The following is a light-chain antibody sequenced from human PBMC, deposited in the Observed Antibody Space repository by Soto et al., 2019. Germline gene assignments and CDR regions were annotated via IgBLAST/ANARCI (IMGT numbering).Light chain of an antibody. CDR1: QTISSW. CDR2: KAS. J-gene: IGKJ1*01. CDR3: KQYNSYGK. V-gene: IGKV1-5*03. Sequence: EIQMTQVPSTVCGSLRAIVTMTCRASQTISSWLAWYQQKPGKAPKLLIYKASSLESGVPSRFSGSGSGTEFTLTISSLPPDDFAPYYCKQYNSYGKFGKGTKVDIK.